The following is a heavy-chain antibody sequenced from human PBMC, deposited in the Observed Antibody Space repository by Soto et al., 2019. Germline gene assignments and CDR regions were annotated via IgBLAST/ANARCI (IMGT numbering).Heavy chain of an antibody. CDR3: ARTVGSGSPDFDY. D-gene: IGHD3-10*01. V-gene: IGHV4-31*02. CDR2: IYYSDNS. Sequence: PSETLSLTCSVSGASITRDGYYWSWIRQFPGKGLEWIGHIYYSDNSYYNLSLGSRLLISVDTSKNQFSLKLSSVTAADTAVYYCARTVGSGSPDFDYWGQGILVTVSS. CDR1: GASITRDGYY. J-gene: IGHJ4*02.